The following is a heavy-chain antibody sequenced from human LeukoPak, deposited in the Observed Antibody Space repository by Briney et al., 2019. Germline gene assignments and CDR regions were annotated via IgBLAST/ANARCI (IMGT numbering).Heavy chain of an antibody. V-gene: IGHV4-38-2*02. CDR2: IYHSGST. CDR3: ARDGYYDSSGLDY. Sequence: PSETLSLTCTVSGYSISSGYYWGWIRQPPGKGLEWIGSIYHSGSTYHNPSLKSRVTISVDTSKNQFSLRLSSVTAADTAVYYCARDGYYDSSGLDYWGQGTLVTVSS. CDR1: GYSISSGYY. J-gene: IGHJ4*02. D-gene: IGHD3-22*01.